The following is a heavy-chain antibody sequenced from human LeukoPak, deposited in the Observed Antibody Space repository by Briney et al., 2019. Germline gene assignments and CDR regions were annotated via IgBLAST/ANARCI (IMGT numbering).Heavy chain of an antibody. J-gene: IGHJ6*03. V-gene: IGHV1-18*01. CDR3: ARDLAVLGVVFTSYMDV. CDR2: ISTDSGNA. Sequence: ASVKVSCKASGYSFITHGITWVRQAPGQGLQWVGWISTDSGNAHYAQRFQGRVTLSKDTATTTAYLEVRNLRSDDTAVYYCARDLAVLGVVFTSYMDVWGKGTPVIVSS. CDR1: GYSFITHG. D-gene: IGHD3-3*01.